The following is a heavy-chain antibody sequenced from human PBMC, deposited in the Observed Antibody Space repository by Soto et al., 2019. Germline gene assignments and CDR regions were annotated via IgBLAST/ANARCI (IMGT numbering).Heavy chain of an antibody. Sequence: PSETLSLTCAVYGGSFSGYYWSWIRQPPGKGLEWIGEINHSGSTNYNPSLKSRVTISVDTSKNQFSLKLSSVTAADTAVYYCARKHKYYYDSSGPRSNWFDPWGQGTLVTVSS. V-gene: IGHV4-34*01. CDR2: INHSGST. CDR1: GGSFSGYY. J-gene: IGHJ5*02. CDR3: ARKHKYYYDSSGPRSNWFDP. D-gene: IGHD3-22*01.